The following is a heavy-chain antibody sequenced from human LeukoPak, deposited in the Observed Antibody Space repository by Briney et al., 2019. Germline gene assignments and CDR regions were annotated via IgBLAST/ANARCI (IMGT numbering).Heavy chain of an antibody. Sequence: PSETLSLTCSVSGGSISSGSYYWSWIRQPAGKGLECIGRIYTSGSTNYNPSLKSRVTISLDTSKNQFSLKLSSVTATDTAVYYCAREDRGSNYGWYFDYWGQGTLVTVSS. CDR1: GGSISSGSYY. V-gene: IGHV4-61*02. CDR2: IYTSGST. D-gene: IGHD5-18*01. CDR3: AREDRGSNYGWYFDY. J-gene: IGHJ4*02.